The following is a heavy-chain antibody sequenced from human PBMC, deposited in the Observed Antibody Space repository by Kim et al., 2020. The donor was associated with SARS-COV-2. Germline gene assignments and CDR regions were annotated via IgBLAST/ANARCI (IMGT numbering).Heavy chain of an antibody. J-gene: IGHJ3*02. CDR1: GGTFSSYA. Sequence: SVKVSCKASGGTFSSYAISWVRQAPGQGLEWMGGIIPIFGTANYAQKFQGRVTITADESTSTAYMELSSLRSEDTAVYYCARDIVHPKGHRAFDIWGQGTMVTVSS. V-gene: IGHV1-69*13. CDR3: ARDIVHPKGHRAFDI. CDR2: IIPIFGTA. D-gene: IGHD1-26*01.